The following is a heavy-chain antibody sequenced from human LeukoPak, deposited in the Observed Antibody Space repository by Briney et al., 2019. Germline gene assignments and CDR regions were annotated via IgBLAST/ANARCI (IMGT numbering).Heavy chain of an antibody. J-gene: IGHJ4*02. CDR3: SKEKYNWSDYYDY. V-gene: IGHV3-30*18. D-gene: IGHD1-1*01. Sequence: GGSLRLSCAASGFTFSSHGMHWVRQAPGKGLEWVAVISYDGSKKYYADSVKGRFTISRDNAKNTVYLQMNSLRAEDTAVYYCSKEKYNWSDYYDYWGQGTLVSVSS. CDR2: ISYDGSKK. CDR1: GFTFSSHG.